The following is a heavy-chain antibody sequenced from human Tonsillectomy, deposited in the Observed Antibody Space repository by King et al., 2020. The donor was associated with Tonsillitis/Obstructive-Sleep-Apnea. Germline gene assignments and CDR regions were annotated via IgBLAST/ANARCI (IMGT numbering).Heavy chain of an antibody. CDR1: GFTFSRYG. Sequence: VQLVESGGGVVQPGRSLRLSCAASGFTFSRYGMHWVRQAPGKGLEWVAFIWYDGSNKYYTDSVKGRFTISRDNYKNTLYLQMNSLRAEDTAVYYCARVGVGATWGQGTLVTVSS. J-gene: IGHJ4*02. D-gene: IGHD1-26*01. CDR3: ARVGVGAT. V-gene: IGHV3-33*01. CDR2: IWYDGSNK.